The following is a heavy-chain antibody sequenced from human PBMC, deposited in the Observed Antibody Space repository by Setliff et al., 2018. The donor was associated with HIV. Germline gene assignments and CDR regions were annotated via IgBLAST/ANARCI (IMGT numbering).Heavy chain of an antibody. CDR1: EPTLRDAG. CDR2: INSDGRTT. CDR3: HYFMAG. Sequence: QAGGSLSLSCAVSEPTLRDAGLHWVRQVPGKGLVWVSTINSDGRTTTYEDSVKGRFTISRDNAKNTVYLQMNSLRGEDTAVYYCHYFMAGWGKGTMVTVSS. V-gene: IGHV3-74*03. J-gene: IGHJ6*03.